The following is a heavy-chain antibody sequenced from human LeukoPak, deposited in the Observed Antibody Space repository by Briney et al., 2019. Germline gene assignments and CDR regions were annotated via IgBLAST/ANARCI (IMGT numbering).Heavy chain of an antibody. J-gene: IGHJ4*02. Sequence: SVNVSCKASVGTYSRYAISWVRQALGQGLEWMGGIIPIFGTANYAQKFQGRVTITADESTSTAYMELSSLRSEDTAVYYCASPEESSRWYYFDYWGQGTLVTVSS. V-gene: IGHV1-69*01. CDR2: IIPIFGTA. CDR3: ASPEESSRWYYFDY. D-gene: IGHD6-19*01. CDR1: VGTYSRYA.